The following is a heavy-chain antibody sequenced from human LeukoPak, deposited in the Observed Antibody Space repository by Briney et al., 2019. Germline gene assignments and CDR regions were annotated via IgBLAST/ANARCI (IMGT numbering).Heavy chain of an antibody. CDR1: GGSISSGGYY. CDR3: ARGYDFWSGYYTGIWFDP. J-gene: IGHJ5*02. V-gene: IGHV4-30-2*01. CDR2: IYHSGST. D-gene: IGHD3-3*01. Sequence: PSETLSLTCTVSGGSISSGGYYWSWIRQPPGKGLEWIGYIYHSGSTYYNPSLKSRVTISVDRSKNQFSLKLSSVTAADTAVYYCARGYDFWSGYYTGIWFDPWGQGTLVTVSS.